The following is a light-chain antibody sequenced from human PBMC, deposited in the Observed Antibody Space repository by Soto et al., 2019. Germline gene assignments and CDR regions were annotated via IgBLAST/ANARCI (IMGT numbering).Light chain of an antibody. CDR2: AAS. CDR1: QDISDD. CDR3: QQDYRYPLT. Sequence: AIQMTQSPSSLSASVGDSVTITCRASQDISDDLGWYQQKPGKAPKLLIYAASSLERGVPSRFSGSGSGTDFTLTISSLQPEDFATDDGQQDYRYPLTFGGGTKVEIK. J-gene: IGKJ4*01. V-gene: IGKV1-6*01.